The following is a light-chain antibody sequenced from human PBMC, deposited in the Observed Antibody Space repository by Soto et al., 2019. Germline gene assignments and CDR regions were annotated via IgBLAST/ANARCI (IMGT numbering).Light chain of an antibody. CDR2: GAT. CDR3: QQYNDWAPET. V-gene: IGKV3-15*01. Sequence: EIVMTQSPATVSVSPGERVTLSCRASQSVTSNLAWYQQKPGQAPRLIVYGATPRATGIPARFSGSGSGTEFTLTISSLQSEDFAVYYCQQYNDWAPETFGQGTKVEIK. J-gene: IGKJ1*01. CDR1: QSVTSN.